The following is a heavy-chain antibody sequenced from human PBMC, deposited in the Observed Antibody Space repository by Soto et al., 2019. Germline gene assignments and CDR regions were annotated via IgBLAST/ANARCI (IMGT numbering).Heavy chain of an antibody. Sequence: PSETLSLTCTVSGGSISSYYWSWIRQPPGKGLEWIGYIYYSGSTNYNPSLKSRVTISVDTSKNQFSLKLSSVTAADTAVYFCAGGRGYSGYDFRFLYGMDVWGQGTTVTVSS. D-gene: IGHD5-12*01. J-gene: IGHJ6*02. V-gene: IGHV4-59*12. CDR2: IYYSGST. CDR3: AGGRGYSGYDFRFLYGMDV. CDR1: GGSISSYY.